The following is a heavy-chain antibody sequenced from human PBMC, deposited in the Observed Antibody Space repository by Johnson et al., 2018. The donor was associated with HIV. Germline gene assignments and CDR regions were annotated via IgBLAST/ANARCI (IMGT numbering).Heavy chain of an antibody. CDR3: ARDHIAAALGAFDI. CDR1: GFTFSNAW. D-gene: IGHD6-13*01. Sequence: VQLVESGGGLVKPGRSLRLSCAASGFTFSNAWMSWVRQAPGKGLAWVSGFSWNSGSIGYVDSVKGRFTISRDNAKNSLYLQMNSLRAEDTAVYYCARDHIAAALGAFDIWGQGTMVTVSS. V-gene: IGHV3-48*04. J-gene: IGHJ3*02. CDR2: FSWNSGSI.